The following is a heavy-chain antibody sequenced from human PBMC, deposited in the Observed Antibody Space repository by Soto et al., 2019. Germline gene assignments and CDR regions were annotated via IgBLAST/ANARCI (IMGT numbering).Heavy chain of an antibody. CDR1: GGSISSGGYS. CDR2: IYHSGST. D-gene: IGHD4-4*01. Sequence: KPSETLSLTCAVSGGSISSGGYSWSWIRQPPGKGLEWIGYIYHSGSTYYNPSLKSRVTISVDRSKNQFSLKLSSVTAADTAVYYCARGPPRPYSNYRYYYYYGMDVWGQGTTVTVSS. J-gene: IGHJ6*02. V-gene: IGHV4-30-2*01. CDR3: ARGPPRPYSNYRYYYYYGMDV.